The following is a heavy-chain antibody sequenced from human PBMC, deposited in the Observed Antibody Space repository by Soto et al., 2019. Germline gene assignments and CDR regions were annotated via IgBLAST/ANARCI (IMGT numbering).Heavy chain of an antibody. J-gene: IGHJ4*02. CDR2: IIPIFGTA. V-gene: IGHV1-69*06. CDR3: ATEIYDILTGYPSPFIY. CDR1: GGTFSSYA. Sequence: QVQLVQSGAEVKKPGSSVKVSCKASGGTFSSYAISWVRQAPGQGLEWMGGIIPIFGTANYAQKYQGRVKITAGKSTSTAYMELSSLRAEDTAVYYCATEIYDILTGYPSPFIYWGQGTLVTVSS. D-gene: IGHD3-9*01.